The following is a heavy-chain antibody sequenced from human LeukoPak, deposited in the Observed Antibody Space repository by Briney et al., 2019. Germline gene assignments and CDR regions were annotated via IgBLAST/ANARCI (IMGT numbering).Heavy chain of an antibody. V-gene: IGHV4-61*02. CDR1: GGSISSGSYY. D-gene: IGHD3-10*01. Sequence: SETLSLTCTVSGGSISSGSYYWSWIRQPAGKGLEWIGRIYTSGSTNYNPSLKSRVTISVDTSRNQFSLKLSSVTAADTAVYYCARGLWFGDENPPYFDYWGQGILVTVSS. CDR3: ARGLWFGDENPPYFDY. CDR2: IYTSGST. J-gene: IGHJ4*02.